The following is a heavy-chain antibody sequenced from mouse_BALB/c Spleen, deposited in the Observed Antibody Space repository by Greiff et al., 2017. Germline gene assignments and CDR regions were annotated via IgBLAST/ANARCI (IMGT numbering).Heavy chain of an antibody. Sequence: VQLQQSGAELVKPGASVKLSCTASGFNIKDTYMHWVKQRPEQGLEWIGRIDPANGNTKYDPKFQGKATITADTSSNTAYLQLSSLTSEDTAVYYCAIEGVYDDDAMDYWGQGTSVTGSS. V-gene: IGHV14-3*02. CDR2: IDPANGNT. J-gene: IGHJ4*01. CDR3: AIEGVYDDDAMDY. D-gene: IGHD2-4*01. CDR1: GFNIKDTY.